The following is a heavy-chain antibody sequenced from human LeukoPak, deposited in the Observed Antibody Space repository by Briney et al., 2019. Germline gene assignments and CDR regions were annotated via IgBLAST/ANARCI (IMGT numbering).Heavy chain of an antibody. CDR1: GGSFSGDH. J-gene: IGHJ4*02. D-gene: IGHD1-26*01. Sequence: PSETLSLTCVVSGGSFSGDHLTWIRQAPGKGLEWIGDINHSGGTAYNPSLKSRASLSFDTSKNHFSLYLTSVTAADTAVYFCATFADSEPIDTWGQGTLVTVSS. V-gene: IGHV4-34*01. CDR3: ATFADSEPIDT. CDR2: INHSGGT.